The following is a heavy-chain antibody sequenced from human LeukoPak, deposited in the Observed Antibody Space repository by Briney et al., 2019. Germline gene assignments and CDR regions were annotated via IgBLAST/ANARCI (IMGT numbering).Heavy chain of an antibody. CDR2: ISSSSSTI. J-gene: IGHJ4*02. CDR1: GFTFSSYS. V-gene: IGHV3-48*01. D-gene: IGHD3-22*01. Sequence: GGSLRLSCAASGFTFSSYSMNWVRQAPGKGLEWVSYISSSSSTIYYADSVKGRFTISRDNAKNSLYLQMNSLRAEDTAVYYCAKDREISSGYHYFDYWGQGTLVTVSS. CDR3: AKDREISSGYHYFDY.